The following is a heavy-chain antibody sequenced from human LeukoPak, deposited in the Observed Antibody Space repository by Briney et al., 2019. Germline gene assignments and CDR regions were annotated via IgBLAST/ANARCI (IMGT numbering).Heavy chain of an antibody. J-gene: IGHJ6*02. D-gene: IGHD3-3*01. Sequence: PGGSLRLSCAASGFTFSSYSMNWVRQAPGKGLEWVSSISSSSSCIYYADSVKGRFTISRDNAKNSLYLQMNSLRAEDTAVYYCARDPRTKLYSYGMDVWGQGTTVTVSS. CDR1: GFTFSSYS. V-gene: IGHV3-21*01. CDR3: ARDPRTKLYSYGMDV. CDR2: ISSSSSCI.